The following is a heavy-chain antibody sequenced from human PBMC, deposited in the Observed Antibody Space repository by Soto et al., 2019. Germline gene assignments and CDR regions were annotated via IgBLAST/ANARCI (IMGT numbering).Heavy chain of an antibody. D-gene: IGHD3-16*01. Sequence: QVQLVQSGDEVKKPGASVKVTCKASGYIFVNYGTAWLRQAPGQGLEWMGWISPYTGNTHSATKIQGRLTMTTDTSTSTAYMDLGSLTSDDTAVYYCVMVDNYVSPTPQDVWGQGTTVTVSS. V-gene: IGHV1-18*01. J-gene: IGHJ6*02. CDR1: GYIFVNYG. CDR2: ISPYTGNT. CDR3: VMVDNYVSPTPQDV.